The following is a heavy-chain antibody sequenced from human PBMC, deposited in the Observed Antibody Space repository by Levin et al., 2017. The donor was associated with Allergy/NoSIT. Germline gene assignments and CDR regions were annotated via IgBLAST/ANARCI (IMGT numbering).Heavy chain of an antibody. CDR2: IDEGGSFT. V-gene: IGHV3-74*01. CDR3: ARDVAGRSGF. J-gene: IGHJ4*02. Sequence: LSLTCAASGFPFSSFWMHWVRQAPGKGLVWVSRIDEGGSFTDYADSVKGRFTISRDNAKNTLYLQMNSLGAEDTAVYYCARDVAGRSGFWGQGTLVTVSS. CDR1: GFPFSSFW. D-gene: IGHD2-15*01.